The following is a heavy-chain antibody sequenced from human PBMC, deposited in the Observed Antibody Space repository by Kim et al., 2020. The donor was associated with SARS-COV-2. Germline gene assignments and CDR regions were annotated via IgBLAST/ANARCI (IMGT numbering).Heavy chain of an antibody. V-gene: IGHV3-23*01. D-gene: IGHD6-13*01. CDR3: AKRAPRSMGSSWYDNWFDP. Sequence: GGSLRLSCAASGFTFSSYAMSWVRQAPGKGLEWVSAISGSGGSTYYADSVKGRFTISRDNSKNTLYLQMNSLRAEDTAVYYCAKRAPRSMGSSWYDNWFDPWGQGTLVTVSS. CDR1: GFTFSSYA. CDR2: ISGSGGST. J-gene: IGHJ5*02.